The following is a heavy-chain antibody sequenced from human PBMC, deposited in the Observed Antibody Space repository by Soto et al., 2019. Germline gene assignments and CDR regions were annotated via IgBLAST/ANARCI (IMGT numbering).Heavy chain of an antibody. Sequence: ASETLSLTCTVSGGSISSGGYYWSWIRQHPGKGLEWIGYIYYSGSTYYNPSLKSRVTISVDTSKNQFSLKLSSVTAADTAVYYCASRRFYDSSGYLLDYWGQGTLVTVSS. CDR1: GGSISSGGYY. V-gene: IGHV4-31*03. CDR3: ASRRFYDSSGYLLDY. D-gene: IGHD3-22*01. CDR2: IYYSGST. J-gene: IGHJ4*02.